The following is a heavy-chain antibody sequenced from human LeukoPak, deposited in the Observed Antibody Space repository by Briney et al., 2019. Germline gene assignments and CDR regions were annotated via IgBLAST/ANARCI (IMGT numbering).Heavy chain of an antibody. D-gene: IGHD3-3*01. Sequence: GGALRLSCAASGFTVSSNYMSWVRQAPGKGLDGVSGIYSGGSTYYPDSVNGRFTISRDNSKNTLYLQMNSLRAADTAVYYCARGTYYDFWSGYYHDAFDIWGQGTMVTVSS. J-gene: IGHJ3*02. V-gene: IGHV3-53*01. CDR3: ARGTYYDFWSGYYHDAFDI. CDR1: GFTVSSNY. CDR2: IYSGGST.